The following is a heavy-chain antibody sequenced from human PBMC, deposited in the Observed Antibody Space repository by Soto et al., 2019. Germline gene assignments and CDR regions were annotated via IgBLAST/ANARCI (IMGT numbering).Heavy chain of an antibody. CDR2: IVVGSGNT. Sequence: SVKVSCKASGFTFTSSAVQWVRQARGQRLEWIGWIVVGSGNTNYAQKFQERVTIARDMSTSTAYMELSSLRSEDTAVYYCAVFEMATISFVVYWGPGILVTGSS. J-gene: IGHJ4*02. V-gene: IGHV1-58*01. CDR3: AVFEMATISFVVY. D-gene: IGHD5-12*01. CDR1: GFTFTSSA.